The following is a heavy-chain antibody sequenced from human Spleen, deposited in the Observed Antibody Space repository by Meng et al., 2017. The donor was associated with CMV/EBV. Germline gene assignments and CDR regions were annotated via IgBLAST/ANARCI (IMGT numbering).Heavy chain of an antibody. Sequence: AYGFTFRNAWMTWVRQAPGKGLEWVGRIRSKGVGGTIDYAAPVEGRFTISRDDSKNTLYLQMNSLKTEDTAVYYCTTGKIQYWYFDLWGRGTLVTVSS. J-gene: IGHJ2*01. D-gene: IGHD5-18*01. CDR3: TTGKIQYWYFDL. CDR1: GFTFRNAW. V-gene: IGHV3-15*01. CDR2: IRSKGVGGTI.